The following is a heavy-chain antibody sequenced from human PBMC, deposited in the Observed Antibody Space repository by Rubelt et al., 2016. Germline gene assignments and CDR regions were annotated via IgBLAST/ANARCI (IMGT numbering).Heavy chain of an antibody. J-gene: IGHJ4*01. D-gene: IGHD5-12*01. CDR1: GGSFSGYY. CDR3: ARVVLGSGYEEY. CDR2: INHSGST. V-gene: IGHV4-34*01. Sequence: QVQLQQWGAGLLKPSETLSLTCAVYGGSFSGYYWSWIRQPPGKGLEWIGEINHSGSTTYNPSLKSRVTILVDTSKNQFSLKLTSVNAADTAVYYWARVVLGSGYEEYWGHGTLVTVSS.